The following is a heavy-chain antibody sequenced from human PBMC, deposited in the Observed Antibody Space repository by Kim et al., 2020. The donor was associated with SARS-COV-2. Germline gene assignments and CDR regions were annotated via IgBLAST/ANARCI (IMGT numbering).Heavy chain of an antibody. J-gene: IGHJ4*01. V-gene: IGHV3-74*01. CDR3: ARDPDYRGYSYFGY. CDR1: GFTFSSYW. CDR2: IKSDGSST. Sequence: GGSLRLSCAASGFTFSSYWMHWVRQAPGKGLMWVSRIKSDGSSTSYADSVKGRFTISRDNAKNTLYLQMNRLSAEDTAVYYCARDPDYRGYSYFGYWGHGTLVTVSS. D-gene: IGHD4-17*01.